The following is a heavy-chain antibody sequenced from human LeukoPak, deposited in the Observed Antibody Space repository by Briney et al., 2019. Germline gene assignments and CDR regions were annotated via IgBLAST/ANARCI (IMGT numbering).Heavy chain of an antibody. V-gene: IGHV3-21*04. CDR3: AKGLWDILVVPDAPFDY. CDR1: GFTFNTYT. Sequence: PGGSLRLSCAASGFTFNTYTMNWVRQAPGKGLEWVSSITASSTAIYSADSVKGRFTISRDNAKNFLYLQMNSLRAEDTAVYYCAKGLWDILVVPDAPFDYWGQGTLVTVSS. D-gene: IGHD2-2*01. CDR2: ITASSTAI. J-gene: IGHJ4*02.